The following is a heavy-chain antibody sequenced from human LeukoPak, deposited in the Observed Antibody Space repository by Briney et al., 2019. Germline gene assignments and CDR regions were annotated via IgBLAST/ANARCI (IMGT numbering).Heavy chain of an antibody. D-gene: IGHD3-16*01. Sequence: GSSLKVSCKASGYTFTNYGISWVRQAPGQGLEWMGWISGYNANTNYVQKFQGRVTMTTDTSTHTAYMELRSLRSDDTAVYYCARGSHRLYDYVWGTYESKDYWGQGTLVTVSS. CDR3: ARGSHRLYDYVWGTYESKDY. CDR2: ISGYNANT. V-gene: IGHV1-18*01. J-gene: IGHJ4*02. CDR1: GYTFTNYG.